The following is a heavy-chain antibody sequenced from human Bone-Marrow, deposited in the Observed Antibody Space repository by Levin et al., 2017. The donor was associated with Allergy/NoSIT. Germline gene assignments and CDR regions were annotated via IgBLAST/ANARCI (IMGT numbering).Heavy chain of an antibody. J-gene: IGHJ4*02. CDR1: GFAFRDSA. V-gene: IGHV3-49*04. CDR3: TREMGYGSGTYSAIDS. Sequence: PGGSLRLSCATSGFAFRDSAMSWVRQAPGKGLEFISFIRPNRYGETTEYAASVRGRFTISRDDSTSVASLQMNSLKTEDTAVYYCTREMGYGSGTYSAIDSWGQGILVTVSS. CDR2: IRPNRYGETT. D-gene: IGHD3-10*01.